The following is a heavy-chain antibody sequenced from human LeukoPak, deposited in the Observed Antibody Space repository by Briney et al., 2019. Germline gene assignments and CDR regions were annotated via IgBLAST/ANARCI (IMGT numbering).Heavy chain of an antibody. V-gene: IGHV3-15*01. CDR2: IKSKTDGGTT. J-gene: IGHJ4*02. Sequence: PGGSLRLSCAASGFTFSNAWMSWVRQAPGKGLEWVGRIKSKTDGGTTDYAAPVKGRFTISRDDSKNTLYLQMNSLKTEDTAVYYGTGHDYYDSSGYWPFDYWGQGTLVTVSS. CDR3: TGHDYYDSSGYWPFDY. CDR1: GFTFSNAW. D-gene: IGHD3-22*01.